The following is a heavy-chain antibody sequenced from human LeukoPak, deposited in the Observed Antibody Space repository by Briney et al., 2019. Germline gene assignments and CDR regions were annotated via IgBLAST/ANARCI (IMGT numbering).Heavy chain of an antibody. CDR2: INHSGST. V-gene: IGHV4-34*01. Sequence: PSETLSLTCAVYGGSFSGYYWSWIRQPPGKGLEWIGEINHSGSTNYNPSLKSRVTISVDTSKNQFSLKLSSVTAADTAVYYCAGDYGDLHPFDYWGQGTLVTVSS. D-gene: IGHD4-17*01. CDR3: AGDYGDLHPFDY. CDR1: GGSFSGYY. J-gene: IGHJ4*02.